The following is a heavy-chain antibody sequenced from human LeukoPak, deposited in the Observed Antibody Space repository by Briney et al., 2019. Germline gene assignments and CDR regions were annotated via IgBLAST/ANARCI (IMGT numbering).Heavy chain of an antibody. D-gene: IGHD2-21*02. CDR3: ARNKDCGGDCSPYGMDV. V-gene: IGHV1-69*04. J-gene: IGHJ6*02. Sequence: EASVKVSCKASGGTFSSYAISWVRQAPGQGLEWMGRIIPILGIANYAQKFQGRVTITADKSTSTAYMALSSLRSEDTAVYYCARNKDCGGDCSPYGMDVWGQGTTVTVSS. CDR2: IIPILGIA. CDR1: GGTFSSYA.